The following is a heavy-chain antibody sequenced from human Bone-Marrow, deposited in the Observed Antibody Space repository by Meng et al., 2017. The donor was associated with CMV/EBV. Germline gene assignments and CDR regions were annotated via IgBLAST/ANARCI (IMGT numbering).Heavy chain of an antibody. J-gene: IGHJ4*02. CDR1: GFTFSGYW. Sequence: GESLKISCAASGFTFSGYWMHWVRQAPGKGLEWVSVIYSGGSTYYADSVKGRFTISRDNSKNTLYLQMNSLRAEDTAVYYCARGPRRGELRYWGQGTLVTVSS. V-gene: IGHV3-53*01. CDR2: IYSGGST. D-gene: IGHD3-10*01. CDR3: ARGPRRGELRY.